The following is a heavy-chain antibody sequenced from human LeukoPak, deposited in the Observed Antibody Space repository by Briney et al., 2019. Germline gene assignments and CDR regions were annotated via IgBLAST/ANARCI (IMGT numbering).Heavy chain of an antibody. CDR1: GFTFSNYD. CDR3: AKDLRCTDGSCKYFES. J-gene: IGHJ4*02. V-gene: IGHV3-23*01. CDR2: DIGSGSSK. Sequence: PGGPLRLSCAASGFTFSNYDMSWVRRATGKGLESVTTDIGSGSSKYYADSVKGRFTIARDNSKSTLYLHMDSLRAEDTALYDCAKDLRCTDGSCKYFESWGQGTLVTVSS. D-gene: IGHD2-15*01.